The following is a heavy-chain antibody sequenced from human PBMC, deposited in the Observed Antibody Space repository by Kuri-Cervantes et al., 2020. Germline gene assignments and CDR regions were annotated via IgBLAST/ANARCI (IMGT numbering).Heavy chain of an antibody. V-gene: IGHV2-26*01. Sequence: LRLSCTVSGGSISSYYWSWIRQPPGKALEWLAHVFSNDEKSYSTSLKSRLTISKDTSKSQVVLTMTNMDPVDTATYYCARIRSIAAAGIRWFDPWGQGTLVTVSS. CDR1: GGSISSYYW. CDR3: ARIRSIAAAGIRWFDP. CDR2: VFSNDEK. D-gene: IGHD6-13*01. J-gene: IGHJ5*02.